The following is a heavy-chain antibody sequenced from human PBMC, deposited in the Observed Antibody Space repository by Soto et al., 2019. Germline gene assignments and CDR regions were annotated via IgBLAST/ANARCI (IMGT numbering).Heavy chain of an antibody. D-gene: IGHD2-15*01. CDR3: ARGCSGGSCYSIWFDY. J-gene: IGHJ4*02. V-gene: IGHV3-7*03. CDR2: VKQDGSEK. CDR1: GFTFSNYW. Sequence: GGSLRLSCAASGFTFSNYWMTWVRQAPGKGLEWVANVKQDGSEKYYVDSVKGRFTISRDNAKNSLYLQMNSLRAEDTAVYYCARGCSGGSCYSIWFDYWGQGTQVTVSS.